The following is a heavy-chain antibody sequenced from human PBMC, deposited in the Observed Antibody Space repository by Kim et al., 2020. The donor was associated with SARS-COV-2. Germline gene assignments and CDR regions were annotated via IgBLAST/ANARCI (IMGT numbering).Heavy chain of an antibody. J-gene: IGHJ6*02. V-gene: IGHV3-30*18. CDR1: GFTFSSYG. CDR2: ISYDGSNK. Sequence: GGSLRLSCAASGFTFSSYGMHWVRQAPGKGLEWVAVISYDGSNKYYADSVKGRFTISRDNSKNTLYLQMNSLRAEDTAVYYCAKERGGSVRSGWSYYYYGMDVWGQGTTVTFSS. CDR3: AKERGGSVRSGWSYYYYGMDV. D-gene: IGHD6-19*01.